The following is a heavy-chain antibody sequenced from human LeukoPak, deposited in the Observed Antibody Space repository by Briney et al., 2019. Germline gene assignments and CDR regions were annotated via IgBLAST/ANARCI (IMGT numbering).Heavy chain of an antibody. CDR2: IRYDGSNK. J-gene: IGHJ5*02. CDR3: AKDRCSSTSCYGGDWFDP. CDR1: GFTFSSYG. D-gene: IGHD2-2*01. Sequence: PGGSLRLSCAASGFTFSSYGMHWVRQAPGKGLEWVAVIRYDGSNKYYADSVKGRYTISRDNSKNPLYLQMNRLRAEDTAVYYCAKDRCSSTSCYGGDWFDPWGQGTLVTVSS. V-gene: IGHV3-30*02.